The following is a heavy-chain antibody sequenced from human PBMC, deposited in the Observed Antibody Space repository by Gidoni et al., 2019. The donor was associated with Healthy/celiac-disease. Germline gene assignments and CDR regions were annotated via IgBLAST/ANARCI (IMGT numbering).Heavy chain of an antibody. CDR3: AKVYYGGYNGGYFDL. J-gene: IGHJ2*01. D-gene: IGHD3-16*01. V-gene: IGHV3-30*18. CDR2: ISYDGSNK. CDR1: AFAFSSYG. Sequence: QVQLVESGGGVVQPGRSLRLSSAASAFAFSSYGMHWVRQAPGKGLEWVAVISYDGSNKYYADSVKGRFTISRDNSKNTLYLQMNSLRAEDTAVYYCAKVYYGGYNGGYFDLWGRGTLVTVSS.